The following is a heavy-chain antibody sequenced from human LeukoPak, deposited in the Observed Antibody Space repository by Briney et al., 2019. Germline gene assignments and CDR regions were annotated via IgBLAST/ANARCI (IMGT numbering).Heavy chain of an antibody. Sequence: GGSLRLSCAASGFTFSSYGMHWVRQAPGKGLEWVAVISYDEINKFNADSVKGRFTISRDNSKNTLYLQMNSLRAEDTAVYYCAKGGGTGYSSSWYSNWGQGTLVTVSS. CDR1: GFTFSSYG. V-gene: IGHV3-30*18. CDR3: AKGGGTGYSSSWYSN. J-gene: IGHJ4*02. CDR2: ISYDEINK. D-gene: IGHD6-13*01.